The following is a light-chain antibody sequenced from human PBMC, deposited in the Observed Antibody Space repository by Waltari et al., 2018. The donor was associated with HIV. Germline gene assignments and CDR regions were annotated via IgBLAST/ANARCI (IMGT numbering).Light chain of an antibody. CDR3: QQYFSLPAT. CDR2: RAS. Sequence: DIVMTQSPDSLAVSLGERATINCRSSRTVFYRPNNEDCLAWFQQKRGPPPKVLIYRASTRASGVSDRFSGSGSGTNFILTISSLQAADLAVYYCQQYFSLPATFGGGTKVEIK. V-gene: IGKV4-1*01. J-gene: IGKJ4*01. CDR1: RTVFYRPNNEDC.